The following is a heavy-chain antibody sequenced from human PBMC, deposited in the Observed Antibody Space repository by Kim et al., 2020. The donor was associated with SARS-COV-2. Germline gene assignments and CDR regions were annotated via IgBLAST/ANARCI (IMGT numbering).Heavy chain of an antibody. J-gene: IGHJ4*02. CDR3: ARDQPFGSA. V-gene: IGHV3-7*01. Sequence: GGSLRLSCRASGFTFNTYWMSWIRQAPGKGLEWVANIKPDGSVKNYVYSVKGRFTIYRDNAENSLYLQMNNLGVEDTGLYYCARDQPFGSAWGQGTMVTV. D-gene: IGHD3-16*01. CDR1: GFTFNTYW. CDR2: IKPDGSVK.